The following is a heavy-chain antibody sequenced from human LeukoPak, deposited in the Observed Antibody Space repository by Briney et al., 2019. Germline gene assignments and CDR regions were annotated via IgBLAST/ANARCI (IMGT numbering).Heavy chain of an antibody. Sequence: ASVKVSCKVSGYTLTELSMHWVRQAPGKGLEWMGGFDPEDGETIYAQKFQGRVTMTTDTSTSTAYMELRSLRSDDTAVYYCARDWVWFAGHNYGWFDPWGQGTLVTVSS. V-gene: IGHV1-24*01. D-gene: IGHD3-10*01. CDR1: GYTLTELS. CDR3: ARDWVWFAGHNYGWFDP. J-gene: IGHJ5*02. CDR2: FDPEDGET.